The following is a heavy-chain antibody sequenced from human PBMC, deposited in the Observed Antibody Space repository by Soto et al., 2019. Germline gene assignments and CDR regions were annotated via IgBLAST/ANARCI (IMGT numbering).Heavy chain of an antibody. J-gene: IGHJ5*02. D-gene: IGHD3-9*01. CDR3: ASRVYDILTGYYDNWFDP. Sequence: SATLSLTCPIYGRSISSSSFYWGWIGQPPGKGLELIGSIYYSGSTYYNPSLKSRVTISVDTSKNQFSLKLSSVTAADTAVYYCASRVYDILTGYYDNWFDPWGQGTLVTVS. V-gene: IGHV4-39*01. CDR2: IYYSGST. CDR1: GRSISSSSFY.